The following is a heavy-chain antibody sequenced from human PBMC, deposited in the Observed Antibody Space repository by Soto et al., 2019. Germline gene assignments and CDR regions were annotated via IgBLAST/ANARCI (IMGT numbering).Heavy chain of an antibody. CDR1: GYRFTSYW. J-gene: IGHJ6*02. Sequence: PGESLKISCKGSGYRFTSYWIAWVRQMPGKGLEWMGIIYPADSDTRYSSSFQGQVTISADKSISTAYLQWISLKASDTAIYYCARPCVMSIPHYYGVDVWVQATPVT. V-gene: IGHV5-51*01. CDR2: IYPADSDT. CDR3: ARPCVMSIPHYYGVDV. D-gene: IGHD3-16*01.